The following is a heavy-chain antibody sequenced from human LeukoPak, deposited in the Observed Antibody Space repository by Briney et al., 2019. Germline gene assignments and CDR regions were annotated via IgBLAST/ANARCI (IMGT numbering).Heavy chain of an antibody. CDR1: GFTVSSNY. V-gene: IGHV3-23*01. J-gene: IGHJ4*02. CDR3: AKYGPQDSGSSHFDY. Sequence: GGSLRLSCAASGFTVSSNYMSWVRQAPGKGLEWVSAIRDSGSSTHYADSVKGRFTTSRDNSKNTLFLQMNSLRAEDTAIYYCAKYGPQDSGSSHFDYWGQGALVTVSS. CDR2: IRDSGSST. D-gene: IGHD1-26*01.